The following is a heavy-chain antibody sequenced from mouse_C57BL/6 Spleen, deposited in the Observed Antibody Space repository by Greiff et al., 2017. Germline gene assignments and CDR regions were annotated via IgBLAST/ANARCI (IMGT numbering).Heavy chain of an antibody. CDR1: GFTFNTYA. CDR2: IRSTGSNYAT. J-gene: IGHJ4*01. CDR3: VRDGRDTYDALDY. V-gene: IGHV10-3*01. D-gene: IGHD3-2*01. Sequence: EVQLVESGGGLVQPKGSLKLSCAASGFTFNTYAMHWVRQAPGKGLEWVARIRSTGSNYATYYADSVKDRVTISRDESQSMLYLQLNNLKTEDTAMYYCVRDGRDTYDALDYWGQGTSVTVSS.